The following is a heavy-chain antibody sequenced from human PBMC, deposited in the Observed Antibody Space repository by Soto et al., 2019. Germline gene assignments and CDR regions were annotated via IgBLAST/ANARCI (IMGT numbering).Heavy chain of an antibody. CDR1: GDSVSSNSAT. CDR3: ARERGFLSEALDI. D-gene: IGHD3-10*01. J-gene: IGHJ3*02. V-gene: IGHV6-1*01. Sequence: SETLSLTCGLPGDSVSSNSATWNWIRQSPSRGLEWLGRTYYRSQWHNEYEESVKSRITINPDTSKNQFSLQLNSMSPEDTAVYYCARERGFLSEALDIWGRGTMVTVSS. CDR2: TYYRSQWHN.